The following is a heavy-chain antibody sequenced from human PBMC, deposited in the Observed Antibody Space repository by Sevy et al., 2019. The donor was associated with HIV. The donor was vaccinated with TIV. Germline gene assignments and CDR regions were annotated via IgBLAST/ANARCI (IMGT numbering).Heavy chain of an antibody. D-gene: IGHD3-22*01. Sequence: ASVKVSCKVSGYTLTQLSTNWVRQAPGKGLEWMGSFDPEDGETIYAQKFQGRVTMTEDRSTDTAYMDLSSLRSEDTAVYYCATTKDYYESSGYPFDYWGQGTLVTVSS. V-gene: IGHV1-24*01. CDR3: ATTKDYYESSGYPFDY. CDR1: GYTLTQLS. J-gene: IGHJ4*02. CDR2: FDPEDGET.